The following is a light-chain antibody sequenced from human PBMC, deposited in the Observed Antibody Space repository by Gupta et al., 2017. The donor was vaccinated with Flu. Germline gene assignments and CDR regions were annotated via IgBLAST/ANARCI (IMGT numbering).Light chain of an antibody. V-gene: IGKV3-20*01. CDR3: QQYCSSPWT. CDR1: QSVSSSY. CDR2: GAS. J-gene: IGKJ1*01. Sequence: EIVLTQSPGTLSLSPGERATLSCRASQSVSSSYLASYQQKPGQAPRLLIYGASSRATGIPDRFSGSGSGTDFTLTISRLEPEDFAVYYCQQYCSSPWTFGQGTKVEIK.